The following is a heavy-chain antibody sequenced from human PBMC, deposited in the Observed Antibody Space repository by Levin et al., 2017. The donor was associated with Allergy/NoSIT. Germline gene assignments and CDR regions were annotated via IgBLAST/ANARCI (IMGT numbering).Heavy chain of an antibody. CDR2: INSDGSST. CDR3: AREMYGYYYLDQ. D-gene: IGHD6-25*01. J-gene: IGHJ4*02. V-gene: IGHV3-74*01. Sequence: GESLKISCAASGFTFTNYWMHWVRQTPGKGLVWVSRINSDGSSTNYADFVKGRFTISRDNAKNTLNLQMNSLRAEDTAVYYCAREMYGYYYLDQWGQGTLVTVSS. CDR1: GFTFTNYW.